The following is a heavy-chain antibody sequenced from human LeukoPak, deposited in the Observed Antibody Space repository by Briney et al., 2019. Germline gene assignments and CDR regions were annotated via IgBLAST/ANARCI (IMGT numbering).Heavy chain of an antibody. Sequence: SETLSLTCNVSGESVRHYYWSWIRQPPGKGLELVGYISDSGSNYHKPSLNGRATLSLDTSKNQFSLELASVTAADTAVYFCARHSAVVATDYWGQGTLVTVSS. CDR2: ISDSGSN. J-gene: IGHJ4*02. D-gene: IGHD2-15*01. V-gene: IGHV4-59*08. CDR1: GESVRHYY. CDR3: ARHSAVVATDY.